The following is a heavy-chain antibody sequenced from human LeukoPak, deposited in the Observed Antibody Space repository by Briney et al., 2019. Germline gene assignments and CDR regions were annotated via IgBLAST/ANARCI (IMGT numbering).Heavy chain of an antibody. Sequence: SETLSLTCSVSGGSMSSSSYYYYWGWICRPPGKGLEWIGSLFNSGSTYYNPSLKSRLTMSVDTSNNQFSMRLTSVTAADTAVYYCARNNSMVRGALDYWGQGILVTVSS. J-gene: IGHJ4*01. CDR2: LFNSGST. CDR3: ARNNSMVRGALDY. D-gene: IGHD3-10*01. CDR1: GGSMSSSSYYYY. V-gene: IGHV4-39*01.